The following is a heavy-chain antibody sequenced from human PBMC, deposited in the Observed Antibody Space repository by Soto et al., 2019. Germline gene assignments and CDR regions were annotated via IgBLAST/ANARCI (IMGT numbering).Heavy chain of an antibody. CDR2: IKGDGSET. D-gene: IGHD5-12*01. V-gene: IGHV3-74*01. J-gene: IGHJ4*02. CDR1: GFTFSSYW. Sequence: GSLRLYCAASGFTFSSYWMHWVRQAPGKGLVWVSRIKGDGSETNYADSVKGRFTISRDNAKNTLYLQLNSLRAEDTAVYYCLRGNSGYGNFDYWGQGPRVTVSS. CDR3: LRGNSGYGNFDY.